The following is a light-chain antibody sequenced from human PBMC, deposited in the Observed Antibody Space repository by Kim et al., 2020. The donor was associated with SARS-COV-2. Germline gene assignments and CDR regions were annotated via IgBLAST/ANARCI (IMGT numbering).Light chain of an antibody. J-gene: IGKJ2*01. CDR1: QGIRTW. CDR2: GGS. V-gene: IGKV1-12*01. CDR3: QQTNSFST. Sequence: DIQMTQSPSSVSASVGDRVTITCRASQGIRTWLAWYQQKPGKAPKLLIYGGSTLQAGVPSRFSGSGDGTDFTLTISSLQPEDFATYYCQQTNSFSTFGQGTKLEI.